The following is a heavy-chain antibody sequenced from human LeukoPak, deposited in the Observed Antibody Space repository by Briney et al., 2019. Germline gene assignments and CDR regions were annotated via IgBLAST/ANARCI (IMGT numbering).Heavy chain of an antibody. V-gene: IGHV3-7*03. Sequence: PGGSLRLSCAASGFTFSTYRMSWVRQAPGKGLEWVANIKQDGSEKHYVDSVKGRFTISRDNSKNTLYLQMNSLRAEDTAVYYCAKLGGNVGFWGQGTLVTVSS. CDR2: IKQDGSEK. CDR3: AKLGGNVGF. J-gene: IGHJ4*02. CDR1: GFTFSTYR. D-gene: IGHD4-23*01.